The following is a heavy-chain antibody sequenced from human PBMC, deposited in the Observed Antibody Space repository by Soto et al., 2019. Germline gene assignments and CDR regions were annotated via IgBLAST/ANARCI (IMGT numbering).Heavy chain of an antibody. V-gene: IGHV1-8*01. Sequence: QVQLVQSGAEVKKPGASVKVSCKASGYTFTSYDINWVRQATGQGLEWMGWMNPNSGNTGYAQKFQGRVTMTRNTSISTAYMELSSLRSEDTAVYYCARDFRQQLPNPYYYYGMDVWGQGTTVTVSS. J-gene: IGHJ6*02. CDR2: MNPNSGNT. D-gene: IGHD6-13*01. CDR1: GYTFTSYD. CDR3: ARDFRQQLPNPYYYYGMDV.